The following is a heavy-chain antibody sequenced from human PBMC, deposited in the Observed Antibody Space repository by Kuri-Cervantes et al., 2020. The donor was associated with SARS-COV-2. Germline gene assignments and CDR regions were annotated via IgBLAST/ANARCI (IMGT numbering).Heavy chain of an antibody. CDR3: ARVTTGTLDY. Sequence: SETLSLTCAISGDSVSSNSAGWNWIRQSPSRGLEWLGRTYYRSKWYHDYAVSVKSRIIINPDTSKNQFSPQLSSVTPEDTAVYYCARVTTGTLDYWGQGTLVTVSS. CDR1: GDSVSSNSAG. D-gene: IGHD1-1*01. J-gene: IGHJ4*02. V-gene: IGHV6-1*01. CDR2: TYYRSKWYH.